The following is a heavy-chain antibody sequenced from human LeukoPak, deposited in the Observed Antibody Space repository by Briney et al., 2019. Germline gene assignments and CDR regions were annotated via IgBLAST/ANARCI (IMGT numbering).Heavy chain of an antibody. CDR1: GFTFSSYE. J-gene: IGHJ4*02. D-gene: IGHD5-18*01. V-gene: IGHV3-48*03. CDR2: ISSSGSTI. CDR3: ASSRTERGYSFGYGY. Sequence: GGSLKLSCAASGFTFSSYEMNWVRQAPGKGLEWDSFISSSGSTIYYADSVKGRFTISRDNAKNSLYLQMISLRAEDTAFYYCASSRTERGYSFGYGYWGQGTLVTVSS.